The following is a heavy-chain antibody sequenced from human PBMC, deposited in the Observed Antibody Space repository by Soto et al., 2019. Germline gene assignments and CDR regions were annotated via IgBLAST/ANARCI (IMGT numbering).Heavy chain of an antibody. CDR3: VSSWGDYRDFDY. V-gene: IGHV3-72*01. CDR2: TRNKANSHST. Sequence: EVQLVESGGGLVQPGESLRLSCAASGFTFSDHYMDWVRQAPGKGLEWVGRTRNKANSHSTEYAASVRGRFTISRDDSNNALFLQMNSLKTEDTAVYFCVSSWGDYRDFDYWGQGTLVTVSS. D-gene: IGHD4-17*01. J-gene: IGHJ4*02. CDR1: GFTFSDHY.